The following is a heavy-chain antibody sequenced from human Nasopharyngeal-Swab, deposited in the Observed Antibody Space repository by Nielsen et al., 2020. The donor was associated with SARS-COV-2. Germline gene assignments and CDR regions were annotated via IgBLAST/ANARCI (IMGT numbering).Heavy chain of an antibody. Sequence: GESLKISCAASGFTFSSYSMNWVRQAPGKGLEWVSSISSSSSYIYYADSVKGRFTISRDNAKNSLYLQMNSLRAEDTAVYYCARDEMGDLIGYCSSTSCYPDYWGQGTLVTVSS. CDR3: ARDEMGDLIGYCSSTSCYPDY. CDR1: GFTFSSYS. CDR2: ISSSSSYI. J-gene: IGHJ4*02. V-gene: IGHV3-21*01. D-gene: IGHD2-2*01.